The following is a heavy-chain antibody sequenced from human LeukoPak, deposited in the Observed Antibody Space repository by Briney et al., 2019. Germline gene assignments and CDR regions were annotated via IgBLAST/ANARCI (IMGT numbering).Heavy chain of an antibody. D-gene: IGHD6-13*01. Sequence: PGGSLRLSCAASGFTFSSYAMSWVRQAPGKGLEWVSAISGSGGSTYYADSVKGRFTISRDNSKNTLYLQMNSLRAEDTAVYYCARGRYSSSWVDYWGQGTLVTVSS. CDR2: ISGSGGST. CDR3: ARGRYSSSWVDY. CDR1: GFTFSSYA. J-gene: IGHJ4*02. V-gene: IGHV3-23*01.